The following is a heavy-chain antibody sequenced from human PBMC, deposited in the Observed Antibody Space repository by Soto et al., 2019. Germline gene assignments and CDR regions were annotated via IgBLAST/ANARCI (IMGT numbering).Heavy chain of an antibody. CDR3: ASHDYVWGSYRSRTFDY. CDR2: IKQDGSEK. Sequence: PGGSLRLSCAASGFTFSSYWMSWVRQAPGKGLEWVANIKQDGSEKYYVDSVKGRFTISRDNAKNSLYLQMNSLRAEDTAVYYCASHDYVWGSYRSRTFDYWGQGTLVTVSS. J-gene: IGHJ4*02. CDR1: GFTFSSYW. V-gene: IGHV3-7*03. D-gene: IGHD3-16*02.